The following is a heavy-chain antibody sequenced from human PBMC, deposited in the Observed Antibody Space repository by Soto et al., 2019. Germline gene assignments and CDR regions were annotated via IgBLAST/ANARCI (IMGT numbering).Heavy chain of an antibody. CDR3: ARQGRNAKIVLLRHYATDF. J-gene: IGHJ6*02. Sequence: SETLSLTCSVSSGAISSNSYFWAWIRQPPGKGLEGFGAVFYSGDTYYSESLKSRVTMSVDTSKNQFSLKLNSVTAADTAVYYCARQGRNAKIVLLRHYATDFWGQGTAVTVSS. D-gene: IGHD3-22*01. CDR2: VFYSGDT. CDR1: SGAISSNSYF. V-gene: IGHV4-39*01.